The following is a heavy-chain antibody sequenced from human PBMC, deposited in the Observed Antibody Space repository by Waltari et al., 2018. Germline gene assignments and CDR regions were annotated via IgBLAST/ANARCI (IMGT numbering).Heavy chain of an antibody. Sequence: EVQLLESGGGLVQPGGSLRLSCPPSGFNLTPISLRWARQAPGKGLEWVSGISARGGTTYYADSVKGRFTISRDNSKSTLFLQMNSLRGDDTAVYYCARGSNYWYQIDLWGQGTLVTVSS. V-gene: IGHV3-23*01. D-gene: IGHD2-2*01. CDR1: GFNLTPIS. J-gene: IGHJ4*02. CDR2: ISARGGTT. CDR3: ARGSNYWYQIDL.